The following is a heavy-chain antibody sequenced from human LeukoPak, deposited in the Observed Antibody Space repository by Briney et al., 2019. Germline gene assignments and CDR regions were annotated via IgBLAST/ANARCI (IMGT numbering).Heavy chain of an antibody. D-gene: IGHD3-22*01. Sequence: GGSLRLSCAASGFTFSDYYMSWIRQAPGKGLEWVSYISSSSSYTNYADSVKGRFTISRDNAKNSLYLQMNSLRAEDTAVYYCASQPDMYYYDSSGYQPIDYWGQGTMVTVSS. V-gene: IGHV3-11*03. CDR1: GFTFSDYY. CDR3: ASQPDMYYYDSSGYQPIDY. CDR2: ISSSSSYT. J-gene: IGHJ3*01.